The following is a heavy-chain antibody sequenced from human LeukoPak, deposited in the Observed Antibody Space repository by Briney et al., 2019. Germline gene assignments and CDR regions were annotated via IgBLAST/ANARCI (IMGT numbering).Heavy chain of an antibody. Sequence: SGPTLVNPTHTLTLTCTFSGFSLSTSGMCVSWIRQPPGKALEWLARIDWDDDKYYSTSLKTRLTISKDTSKNQVVLTMTNMDPVDTATYYCARHYYDSSGYSFDYWGQGTLVTLSS. CDR1: GFSLSTSGMC. CDR3: ARHYYDSSGYSFDY. CDR2: IDWDDDK. J-gene: IGHJ4*02. V-gene: IGHV2-70*11. D-gene: IGHD3-22*01.